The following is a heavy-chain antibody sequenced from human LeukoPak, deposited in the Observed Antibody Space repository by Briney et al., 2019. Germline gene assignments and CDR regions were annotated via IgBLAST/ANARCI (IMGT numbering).Heavy chain of an antibody. V-gene: IGHV4-30-4*08. J-gene: IGHJ4*02. D-gene: IGHD4-17*01. CDR1: GGSISSYY. Sequence: SETLSLTCTVSGGSISSYYWSWIRQPPGKGLEWIGYIYYSGSTYYNPSLKSRVTISVDTSKNQFSLKLSSVTAADTAVYYCARDNFYGDYSPYGYWGQGTLVTVSS. CDR3: ARDNFYGDYSPYGY. CDR2: IYYSGST.